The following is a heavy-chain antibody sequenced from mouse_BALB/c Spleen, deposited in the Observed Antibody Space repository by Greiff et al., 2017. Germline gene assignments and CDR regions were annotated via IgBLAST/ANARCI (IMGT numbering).Heavy chain of an antibody. D-gene: IGHD2-10*02. CDR2: INPSNGGT. CDR1: GYTFTSYY. V-gene: IGHV1-53*01. Sequence: VQLQQSGAELVKPGASVKLSCKASGYTFTSYYMYWVKQRPGQGLEWIGGINPSNGGTNFNEKFKSKATLTVDKSSSTAYMQLSSLTSEDSAVYYCARRGYGNPYAMDYWGQGTSVTVSS. CDR3: ARRGYGNPYAMDY. J-gene: IGHJ4*01.